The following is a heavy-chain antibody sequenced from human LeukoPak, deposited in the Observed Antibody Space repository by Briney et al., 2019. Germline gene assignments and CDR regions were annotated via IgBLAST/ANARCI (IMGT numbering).Heavy chain of an antibody. V-gene: IGHV4-4*07. CDR1: GGSISSYY. CDR3: AGQPPALAHDILTGYYDYYYYYGMDV. J-gene: IGHJ6*02. D-gene: IGHD3-9*01. Sequence: SETLCLTCAVSGGSISSYYLSWIREPAGKGLWVIWRIYTSGSTNYNPSLKSRVTMSVDTSKNQFSLKLSCVTGAYTAVYYCAGQPPALAHDILTGYYDYYYYYGMDVWGQRTTVTVSS. CDR2: IYTSGST.